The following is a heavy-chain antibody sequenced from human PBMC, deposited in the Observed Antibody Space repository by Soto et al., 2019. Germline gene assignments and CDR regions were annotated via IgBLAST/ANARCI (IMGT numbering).Heavy chain of an antibody. V-gene: IGHV4-30-2*01. D-gene: IGHD6-13*01. CDR1: GGTSIDRGDS. Sequence: SETLSLTCDVSGGTSIDRGDSWTWIRQPPGKALEWIGHTYHSGNPYYNPSLKSRVIISVDKSKNQFSLKLSSVTDADTAVYYCARGETQQQRDYWGQGTLVTVSS. CDR2: TYHSGNP. CDR3: ARGETQQQRDY. J-gene: IGHJ4*02.